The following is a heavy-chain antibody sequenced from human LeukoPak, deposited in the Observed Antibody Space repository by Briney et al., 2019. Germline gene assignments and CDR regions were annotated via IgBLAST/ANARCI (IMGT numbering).Heavy chain of an antibody. CDR3: ARHSVGGMGYSYGSSRHFDP. CDR2: ITYSGST. D-gene: IGHD5-18*01. V-gene: IGHV4-39*01. CDR1: VGSLSSTNYY. Sequence: SETLSLTCTVSVGSLSSTNYYWGSIRQPPGDGLEWIGNITYSGSTYYNPSLESRVSISVDTSKNQLSLNLNSVSAADTAVYYCARHSVGGMGYSYGSSRHFDPWGHRTLVTVSS. J-gene: IGHJ5*02.